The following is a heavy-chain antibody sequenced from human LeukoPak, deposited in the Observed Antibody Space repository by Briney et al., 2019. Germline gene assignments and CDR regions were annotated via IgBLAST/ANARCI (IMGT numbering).Heavy chain of an antibody. D-gene: IGHD5-24*01. Sequence: PGGSLRLSCAASGFTFSSYAMSWVRQAPGKGLEWVSAISGSGGSTYYADSVKGRFTITRDNSKNTLYLQMNSLRAEDTAVYYCAKSVEMATTPFDYWGQGTLVTVSS. CDR2: ISGSGGST. CDR3: AKSVEMATTPFDY. V-gene: IGHV3-23*01. CDR1: GFTFSSYA. J-gene: IGHJ4*02.